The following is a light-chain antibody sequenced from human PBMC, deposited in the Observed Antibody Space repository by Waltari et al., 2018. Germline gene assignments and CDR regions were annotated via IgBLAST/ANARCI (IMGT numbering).Light chain of an antibody. CDR3: QTGGHGTWV. J-gene: IGLJ3*02. V-gene: IGLV4-69*01. Sequence: QLVVTQSPSASASLGASVKLTCTLSSGHSSNIIAWLQQQPEKGPRYLMKVNSDGSHSRGDEIPDRFSGSSSGAERDLTISSLQAADEADYYCQTGGHGTWVFGGGTKLTVL. CDR2: VNSDGSH. CDR1: SGHSSNI.